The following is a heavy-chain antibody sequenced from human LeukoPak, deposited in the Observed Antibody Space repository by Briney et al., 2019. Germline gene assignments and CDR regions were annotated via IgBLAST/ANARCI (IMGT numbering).Heavy chain of an antibody. V-gene: IGHV4-59*01. CDR1: GGSISSYY. Sequence: PSETLSLTCTVSGGSISSYYWSWIRQPPGQGLEWIGFIYYSGSTNQNPSLKSRVTISVDTSKNQFSLKLSSVTAADTAVYYCARVDSSGYSKGDAFDIWGQGTMVTVSS. CDR3: ARVDSSGYSKGDAFDI. D-gene: IGHD3-22*01. CDR2: IYYSGST. J-gene: IGHJ3*02.